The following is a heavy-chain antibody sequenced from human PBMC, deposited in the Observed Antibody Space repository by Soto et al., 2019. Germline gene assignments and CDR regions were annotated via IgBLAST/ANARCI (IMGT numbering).Heavy chain of an antibody. CDR3: ARVLIGYCSSTSCSPYMDV. J-gene: IGHJ6*03. V-gene: IGHV4-31*03. CDR1: GGSISSGGYY. CDR2: IYYSGST. Sequence: QVQLQESGPGLVKPSQTLSLPCTVSGGSISSGGYYWSWIRQHPGKGLEWIGYIYYSGSTYYNPSLKSRVTISVDTSKNQFSLKLSSVTAADTAVYYCARVLIGYCSSTSCSPYMDVWGIGTTVTVSS. D-gene: IGHD2-2*01.